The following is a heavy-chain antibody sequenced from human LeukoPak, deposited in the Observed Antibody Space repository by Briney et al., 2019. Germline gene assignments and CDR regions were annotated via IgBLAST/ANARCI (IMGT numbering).Heavy chain of an antibody. J-gene: IGHJ4*02. CDR3: ASGLSY. CDR1: GFNFNTHP. Sequence: GRSLRLSCATSGFNFNTHPMHWVRQAPGEGIEWVAVISYDGSNKQYGDSVKGRFTISRDNPKNTLYLEMNRLRVEDTAVYYCASGLSYWGPGTLVTVS. D-gene: IGHD3-10*01. CDR2: ISYDGSNK. V-gene: IGHV3-30*01.